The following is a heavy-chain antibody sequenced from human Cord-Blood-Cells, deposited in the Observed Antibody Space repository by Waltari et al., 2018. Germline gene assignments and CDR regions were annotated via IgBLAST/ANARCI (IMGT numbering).Heavy chain of an antibody. CDR1: GGTFSSYA. V-gene: IGHV1-69*09. D-gene: IGHD2-2*01. CDR3: ARGSGVAVVPAAAFDI. J-gene: IGHJ3*02. Sequence: VQLVQSGAEVKKPGASVKVSCKASGGTFSSYAISWVRQAPGQGLEWMGRIIPILGIANYAQKFQGRVTITADKSTSTAYMELSSLRSEDTAVYYCARGSGVAVVPAAAFDIWGQGTMVTVSS. CDR2: IIPILGIA.